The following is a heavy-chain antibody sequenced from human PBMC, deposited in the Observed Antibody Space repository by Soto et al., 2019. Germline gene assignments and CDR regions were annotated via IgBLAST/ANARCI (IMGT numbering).Heavy chain of an antibody. D-gene: IGHD6-19*01. CDR1: GGSISSGDYY. J-gene: IGHJ6*02. CDR2: IYYSGST. V-gene: IGHV4-30-4*01. Sequence: PSETLSLTCTVSGGSISSGDYYWSWIRQPPGKGLEWIGYIYYSGSTYYNPSLKSRVTISVDTSKNQFSLKLSSVTAADTAVYYCARDSALPYGSSWSRRYSSGWPPRSDYSGMDVWGQGTTVTVSS. CDR3: ARDSALPYGSSWSRRYSSGWPPRSDYSGMDV.